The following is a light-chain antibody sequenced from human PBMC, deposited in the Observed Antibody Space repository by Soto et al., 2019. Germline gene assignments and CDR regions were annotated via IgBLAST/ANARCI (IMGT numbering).Light chain of an antibody. CDR1: QSVSSNK. J-gene: IGKJ5*01. CDR2: AAS. Sequence: EIVLTQSPGTLSLSPGERATLSCRASQSVSSNKLAWYQQKPGQAPRLLIYAASSRATGIPDRFSGSGSGTDFTLTINRLEPEDFAVYYCQQYNNWPPITFGQGTRLEIK. CDR3: QQYNNWPPIT. V-gene: IGKV3-20*01.